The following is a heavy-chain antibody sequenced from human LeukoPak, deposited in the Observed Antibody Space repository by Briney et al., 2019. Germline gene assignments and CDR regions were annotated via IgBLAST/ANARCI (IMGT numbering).Heavy chain of an antibody. J-gene: IGHJ4*02. CDR1: GFTFSRCA. D-gene: IGHD6-25*01. CDR3: AKGSAAGRPYYFDY. CDR2: ISGAYT. V-gene: IGHV3-23*01. Sequence: GGSLRLSCAASGFTFSRCAMSWVRQTPGKGLEWVSAISGAYTYYGDSVKGRFTISTDNSKTTLYLQMNNLRPEDTAVYYCAKGSAAGRPYYFDYWGQGTLVIVSS.